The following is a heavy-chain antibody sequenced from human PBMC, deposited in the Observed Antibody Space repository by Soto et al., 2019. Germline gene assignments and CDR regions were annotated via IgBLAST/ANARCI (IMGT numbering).Heavy chain of an antibody. J-gene: IGHJ4*02. CDR2: IYYSGST. D-gene: IGHD5-18*01. CDR1: GGSISSYY. Sequence: SETLSLTCTVSGGSISSYYWSWIRQPPGKGLEWIGYIYYSGSTNYNPSLKSRVTISVDTSKNQFSLKLSSVTAADTAVYYCARQTAMVTPLDYWGQGTLVTVSS. CDR3: ARQTAMVTPLDY. V-gene: IGHV4-59*08.